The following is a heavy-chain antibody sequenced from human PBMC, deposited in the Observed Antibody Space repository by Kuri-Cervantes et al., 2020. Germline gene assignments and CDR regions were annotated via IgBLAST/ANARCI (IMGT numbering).Heavy chain of an antibody. CDR2: IKSKTDGGTT. D-gene: IGHD3-10*01. Sequence: ETLSLTCTVSGYSISSGYYWGWIRQPPGKGLEWVGRIKSKTDGGTTDYAAPVKGRFTISRDDSKNTLYLQMNSLKTEDTAVYYCASNYGSGSYLGYWGQGTLVTVSS. J-gene: IGHJ4*02. CDR1: GYSISSGYY. CDR3: ASNYGSGSYLGY. V-gene: IGHV3-15*01.